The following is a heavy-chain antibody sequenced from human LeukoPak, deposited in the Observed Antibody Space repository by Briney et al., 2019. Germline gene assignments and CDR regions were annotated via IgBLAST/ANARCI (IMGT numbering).Heavy chain of an antibody. D-gene: IGHD4-17*01. Sequence: SETLSLTCTVSGGSISSGGYSWSWIRQHPGKGLEWIGYIYYSGSTYYNPSLKSRVTISVDTSKNQFSLKLSSVTAADTAVYYCARTTVTTGFDPWGQGTLVTVSS. CDR1: GGSISSGGYS. V-gene: IGHV4-31*03. J-gene: IGHJ5*02. CDR3: ARTTVTTGFDP. CDR2: IYYSGST.